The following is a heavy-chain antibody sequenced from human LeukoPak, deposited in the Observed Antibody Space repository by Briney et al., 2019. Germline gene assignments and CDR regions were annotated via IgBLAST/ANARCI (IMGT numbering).Heavy chain of an antibody. CDR1: GFTSDDYA. Sequence: AGRSLRLSCAASGFTSDDYAMHWVRQAPGKGLEWVSGISWNSGSIGYADSVKGRFTISRDNAKNSLYLQMNSLRAEDTALYYCAKDAPYYFDYWGQGTLVTVSS. V-gene: IGHV3-9*02. CDR3: AKDAPYYFDY. CDR2: ISWNSGSI. J-gene: IGHJ4*02.